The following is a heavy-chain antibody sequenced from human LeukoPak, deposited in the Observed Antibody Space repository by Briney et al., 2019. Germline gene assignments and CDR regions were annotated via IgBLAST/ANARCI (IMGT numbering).Heavy chain of an antibody. D-gene: IGHD4-17*01. CDR1: GGSISSYY. V-gene: IGHV4-59*01. Sequence: SETLSLTCTVSGGSISSYYWSWLRQPPGKGLEWIGYIYYSGSTNYNPSLKSRVTISVDTSKNQFSLKLSSVTAADTAVYYCARGLATVNWFDPWGQGTLVTVSS. J-gene: IGHJ5*02. CDR2: IYYSGST. CDR3: ARGLATVNWFDP.